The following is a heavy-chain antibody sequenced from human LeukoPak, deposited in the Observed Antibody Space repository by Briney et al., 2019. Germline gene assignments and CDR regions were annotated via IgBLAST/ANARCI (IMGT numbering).Heavy chain of an antibody. CDR1: GGSFSGYY. CDR2: INHSGST. CDR3: AVLAAAGTVDY. J-gene: IGHJ4*02. V-gene: IGHV4-34*01. Sequence: SETLSLTCAVYGGSFSGYYWSWIRQPPGKGLEWIGEINHSGSTNYNPSLKSRVTISVDTAKNQFSLKLSSVTAADTAVYYCAVLAAAGTVDYWGQGTLVTVSS. D-gene: IGHD6-13*01.